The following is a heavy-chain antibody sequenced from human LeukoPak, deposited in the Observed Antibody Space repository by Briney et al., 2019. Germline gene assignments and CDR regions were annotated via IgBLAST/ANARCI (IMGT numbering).Heavy chain of an antibody. CDR1: GGSLSGFY. D-gene: IGHD4-17*01. CDR3: ARLDYGVFDY. V-gene: IGHV4-34*01. Sequence: SETLSLTCAVYGGSLSGFYWSWIRQSPGKGLEWIGEINHSGSTNYNPSLKSRVTISVDTSKNQFSLKLSSVTAADTAVYYCARLDYGVFDYWGQGTLVTVSS. CDR2: INHSGST. J-gene: IGHJ4*02.